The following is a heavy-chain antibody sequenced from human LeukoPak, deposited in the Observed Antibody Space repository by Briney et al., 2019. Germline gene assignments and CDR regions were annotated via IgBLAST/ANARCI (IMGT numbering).Heavy chain of an antibody. CDR2: IVVGSGNT. CDR3: AAAVDSSGYYYRALFDY. J-gene: IGHJ4*02. V-gene: IGHV1-58*01. CDR1: GFTFTSSA. D-gene: IGHD3-22*01. Sequence: GASVKVSCKASGFTFTSSAVQWVRQARGQCLEWIGWIVVGSGNTNYAQKFQERVTITRDMSTSTAYMELSSLRSEDTAVYYCAAAVDSSGYYYRALFDYWGQGTLVTVSS.